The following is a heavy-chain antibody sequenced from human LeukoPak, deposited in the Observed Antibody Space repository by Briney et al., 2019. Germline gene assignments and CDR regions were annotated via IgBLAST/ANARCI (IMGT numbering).Heavy chain of an antibody. CDR1: GGSISSYS. Sequence: TSETLSLICTVSGGSISSYSWSWLRQPPGKGLEWIGYIYYTGSTNYNPSLKSRVTISVDTSKNQFSLKLRSVTAADTAVYYCARPRIEMATIPFDYWGQGTLVTVSS. V-gene: IGHV4-59*08. J-gene: IGHJ4*02. D-gene: IGHD5-24*01. CDR2: IYYTGST. CDR3: ARPRIEMATIPFDY.